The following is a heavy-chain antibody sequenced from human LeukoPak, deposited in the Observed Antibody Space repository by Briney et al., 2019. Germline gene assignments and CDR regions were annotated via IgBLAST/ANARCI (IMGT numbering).Heavy chain of an antibody. CDR1: GYSFTNNW. D-gene: IGHD6-13*01. CDR2: VYPGDSDT. CDR3: ARHSRIAAAGTPFDY. J-gene: IGHJ4*02. V-gene: IGHV5-51*01. Sequence: GESLKISCKASGYSFTNNWIGWVRQMPGKGLEWMGIVYPGDSDTRYSPSFQGQVTISADKSIGTAYLQWSSLKASDTAIYYCARHSRIAAAGTPFDYWGQGTLVTVSS.